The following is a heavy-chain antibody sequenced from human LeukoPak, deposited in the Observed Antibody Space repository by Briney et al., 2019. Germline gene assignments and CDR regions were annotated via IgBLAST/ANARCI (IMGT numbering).Heavy chain of an antibody. Sequence: PGGSLRLSWAASGFTFSSYGMHWVRQAPVKGLEWVAVISYDGSNKHYADSVKGRFTISRDNSKNTLYLQMNSLRAEDTAVYYCARDAAAFDIWGQGTMVTVSS. V-gene: IGHV3-30*03. CDR2: ISYDGSNK. J-gene: IGHJ3*02. CDR3: ARDAAAFDI. CDR1: GFTFSSYG.